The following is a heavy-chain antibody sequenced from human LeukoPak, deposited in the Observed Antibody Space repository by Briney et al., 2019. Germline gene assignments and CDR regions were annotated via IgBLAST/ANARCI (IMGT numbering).Heavy chain of an antibody. CDR3: AGGYCSGGSCYSYDAFDI. J-gene: IGHJ3*02. V-gene: IGHV1-69*01. CDR2: IIPIFGTA. D-gene: IGHD2-15*01. CDR1: GGTFSSYA. Sequence: PVKVSCKASGGTFSSYAISWVRQAPGQGLEWMGGIIPIFGTANYAQKFQGRVTITADESTSTAYMELSSLRSEDTAVYYCAGGYCSGGSCYSYDAFDIWGQGTMVTVSS.